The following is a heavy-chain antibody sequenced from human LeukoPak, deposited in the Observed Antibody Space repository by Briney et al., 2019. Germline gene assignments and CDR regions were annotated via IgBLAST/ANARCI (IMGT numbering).Heavy chain of an antibody. D-gene: IGHD4-23*01. CDR1: GFTFSSYG. Sequence: GGSLRLSCAASGFTFSSYGMHWVRQAPGKGLVWVSRINSDGSSTSYTDSVKGRFTISRDNAKNSLYLQMNSLRAEDTAVYYCARAPTTVVTYGMDVWGQGTTVTVSS. CDR3: ARAPTTVVTYGMDV. V-gene: IGHV3-74*01. J-gene: IGHJ6*02. CDR2: INSDGSST.